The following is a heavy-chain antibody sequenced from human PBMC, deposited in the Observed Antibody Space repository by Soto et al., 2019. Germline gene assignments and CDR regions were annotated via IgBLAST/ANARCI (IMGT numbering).Heavy chain of an antibody. CDR1: GGSISSGGYY. V-gene: IGHV4-31*03. CDR3: VRVTPQYYDFWSGPYFMDV. Sequence: PSETLSLTCTVSGGSISSGGYYWSWIRQHPGKGLEWIGYIYYSGSTYYNPSLKSRVTISVDTSKNQFSLKLSSVTAADTAVYFCVRVTPQYYDFWSGPYFMDVWGKGTTVTVSS. D-gene: IGHD3-3*01. J-gene: IGHJ6*03. CDR2: IYYSGST.